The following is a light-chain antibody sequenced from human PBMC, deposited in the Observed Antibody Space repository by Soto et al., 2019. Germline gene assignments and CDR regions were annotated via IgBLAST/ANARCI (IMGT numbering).Light chain of an antibody. CDR1: QSVSSN. CDR3: QQQSSGT. Sequence: EIVMTQSPATLSVSPGERATLSCRASQSVSSNLAWYQQKPGQAPRLLIYGASTRATGIPARFSGSGSGTEFTLTISSLQSEDFAVYYCQQQSSGTFGQGTKVEIK. V-gene: IGKV3-15*01. CDR2: GAS. J-gene: IGKJ1*01.